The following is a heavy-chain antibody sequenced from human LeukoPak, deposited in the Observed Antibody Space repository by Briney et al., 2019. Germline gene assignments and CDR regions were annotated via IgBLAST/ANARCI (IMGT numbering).Heavy chain of an antibody. J-gene: IGHJ5*02. D-gene: IGHD6-13*01. CDR1: GFTFSSYS. CDR2: ISSSSSTI. CDR3: AKGPHGVIAAAGTFDP. V-gene: IGHV3-48*01. Sequence: PGRSLRLSCAASGFTFSSYSMNWVRQAPGKGLEWVSYISSSSSTIYYADSVKGRFTISRDNAKNSLYLQMNSLIAEDTAVYHCAKGPHGVIAAAGTFDPWGQGTLVTVSS.